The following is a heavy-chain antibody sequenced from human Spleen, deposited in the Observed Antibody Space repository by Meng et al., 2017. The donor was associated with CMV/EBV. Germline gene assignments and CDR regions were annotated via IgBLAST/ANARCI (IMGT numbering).Heavy chain of an antibody. J-gene: IGHJ4*02. CDR3: ARDPGYSSGWSDHFDY. V-gene: IGHV3-74*01. CDR2: INRDGSST. Sequence: GFTFKSSWMHWVRQAPGKGLVWVSHINRDGSSTSYADSVKGRFTISRDNAKNSLYLQMNSLGAEDTAVYYCARDPGYSSGWSDHFDYWGQGTLVTVSS. D-gene: IGHD6-19*01. CDR1: GFTFKSSW.